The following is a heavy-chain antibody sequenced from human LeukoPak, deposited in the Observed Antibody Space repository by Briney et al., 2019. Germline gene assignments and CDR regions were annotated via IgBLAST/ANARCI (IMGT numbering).Heavy chain of an antibody. CDR1: GFTFSSYA. J-gene: IGHJ4*02. V-gene: IGHV3-30-3*01. CDR3: ARDHGSYYYFDY. Sequence: PGRSLRLSCVASGFTFSSYAMHWVRQAPGKGLEWVAVISYDGSNKYYADSVKGRFTISRDNSKNTLYLQMNSLRAEDTAVYYCARDHGSYYYFDYWGQGTLVTVSS. CDR2: ISYDGSNK. D-gene: IGHD1-26*01.